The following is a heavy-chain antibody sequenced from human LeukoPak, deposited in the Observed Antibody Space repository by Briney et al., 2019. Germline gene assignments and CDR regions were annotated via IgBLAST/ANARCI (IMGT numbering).Heavy chain of an antibody. CDR1: GFSFSDHN. CDR2: ISSRSNYI. Sequence: GGSLRLSCAVSGFSFSDHNMNWVRQAPGKGLEWVASISSRSNYIYYADSLKGRVTVSRDNARNSLFLQMTSLRAEDTAVYYCARDYLGFGESGFDYWGQGTLVTVSS. D-gene: IGHD3-10*01. V-gene: IGHV3-21*01. CDR3: ARDYLGFGESGFDY. J-gene: IGHJ4*02.